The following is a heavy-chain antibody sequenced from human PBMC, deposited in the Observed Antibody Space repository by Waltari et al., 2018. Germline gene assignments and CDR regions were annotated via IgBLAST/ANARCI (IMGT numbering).Heavy chain of an antibody. CDR2: IKQDGSEK. D-gene: IGHD3-16*02. CDR3: ARRYRVYYFDY. J-gene: IGHJ4*02. CDR1: GFTFSRYG. Sequence: EVQLVESGGGLVQPGGSLRLSCAASGFTFSRYGMSWVRQAPGKGLEWVANIKQDGSEKYYVDSVKGRFTISRDNAKNSLYLQMNSLRAEDTAVYYCARRYRVYYFDYWGQGTLVTVSS. V-gene: IGHV3-7*01.